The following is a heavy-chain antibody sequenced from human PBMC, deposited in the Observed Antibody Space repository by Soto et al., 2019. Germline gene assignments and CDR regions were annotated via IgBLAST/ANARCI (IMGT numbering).Heavy chain of an antibody. V-gene: IGHV4-39*01. CDR2: IFYTGRT. J-gene: IGHJ5*02. Sequence: PSETLSLTCTVSGGSISSPSYYWGWVRQPPGKGLEWIGDIFYTGRTYYSPSLKSRVTISVDTSKEQFSLNLTSVTAADTAVYFCEGLTFRIAAASHRTSNWSGPWDPGTLVTVSS. CDR3: EGLTFRIAAASHRTSNWSGP. D-gene: IGHD2-21*01. CDR1: GGSISSPSYY.